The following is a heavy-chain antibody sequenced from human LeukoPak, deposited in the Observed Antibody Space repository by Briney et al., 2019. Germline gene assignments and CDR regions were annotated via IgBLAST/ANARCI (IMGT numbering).Heavy chain of an antibody. J-gene: IGHJ4*02. CDR3: ARDVWTGVAVSDY. V-gene: IGHV3-7*01. CDR2: IKEDGSIQ. D-gene: IGHD6-19*01. Sequence: GGSLRLSCVASGFTFSSYWMTWVRQAPGKGLEWWSPIKEDGSIQYYLDSVRGRFTISRDNAKTSVFLQLNSLRADDTAVYYCARDVWTGVAVSDYWGQGTLVTVSS. CDR1: GFTFSSYW.